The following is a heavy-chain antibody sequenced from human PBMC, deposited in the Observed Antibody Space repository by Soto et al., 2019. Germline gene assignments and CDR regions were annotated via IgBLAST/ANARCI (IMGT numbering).Heavy chain of an antibody. J-gene: IGHJ4*02. CDR1: GDSVSSNSAA. Sequence: QVQLQQSGPALVKPSQTLSLTCAISGDSVSSNSAAWNWIRQSPSRGLEWLGRTYYRSKWYTDYAVSVKSRITIKPDTPKNHFSLQLNSVTPEDTAVYYCARDNIVGGTDLFDYWGQGTLVTVSS. V-gene: IGHV6-1*01. CDR3: ARDNIVGGTDLFDY. CDR2: TYYRSKWYT. D-gene: IGHD1-26*01.